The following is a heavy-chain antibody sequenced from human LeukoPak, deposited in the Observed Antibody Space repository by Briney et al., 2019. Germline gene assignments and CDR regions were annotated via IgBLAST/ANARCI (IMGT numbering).Heavy chain of an antibody. Sequence: GGSLRLSCAASGFTVSSNYMSWVRQAPGKGLEWVSVIYSGGSTYYADSVRGRFIISRDNSKNTLYVQMNSLRVEDTAVYYCARGRSSSWYDFWGQGTLVTVSS. J-gene: IGHJ5*01. CDR2: IYSGGST. V-gene: IGHV3-53*01. CDR3: ARGRSSSWYDF. CDR1: GFTVSSNY. D-gene: IGHD6-13*01.